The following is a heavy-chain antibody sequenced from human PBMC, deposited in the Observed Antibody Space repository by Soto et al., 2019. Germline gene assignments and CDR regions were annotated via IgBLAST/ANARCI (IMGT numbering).Heavy chain of an antibody. D-gene: IGHD3-22*01. V-gene: IGHV4-39*01. Sequence: SETLSLTCTVSGGSISSSIYYWVWIRQPPGKGLEWIGSMYYSGSTYYNPSLRSRVTISVDTSKNQFSLKLSSVTAADTAVYYCARQSTYYYDSSGYYYDYAQLYYFDYWGQGTLVTVSS. CDR3: ARQSTYYYDSSGYYYDYAQLYYFDY. J-gene: IGHJ4*02. CDR2: MYYSGST. CDR1: GGSISSSIYY.